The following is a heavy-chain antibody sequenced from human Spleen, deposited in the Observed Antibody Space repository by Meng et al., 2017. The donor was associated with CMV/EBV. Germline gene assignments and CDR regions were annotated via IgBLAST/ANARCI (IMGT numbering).Heavy chain of an antibody. Sequence: GESLKISCAASEFTFSSYAMHWVRQAPGEGLEWVAVISYDGSNKYYADSVKGRFTISRDNSKNTLYLQMNSLRAEDTAVYYCARSPIVVVPAGLFDYWGQGTLVTV. CDR3: ARSPIVVVPAGLFDY. CDR2: ISYDGSNK. V-gene: IGHV3-30*04. J-gene: IGHJ4*02. D-gene: IGHD2-2*01. CDR1: EFTFSSYA.